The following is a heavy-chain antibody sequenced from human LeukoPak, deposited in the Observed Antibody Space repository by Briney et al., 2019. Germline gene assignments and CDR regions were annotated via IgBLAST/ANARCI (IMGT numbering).Heavy chain of an antibody. J-gene: IGHJ4*02. Sequence: SETLSLTCAVYGGSFSGYYWSWVRQPPGKGLEWIGEINHSGSTNYNPSFKSRVTISVDTSKNQFSLKLSSVTAADTAVYYCARGQLTTTFDYWGQGTLVTVSS. CDR1: GGSFSGYY. D-gene: IGHD4-11*01. CDR3: ARGQLTTTFDY. V-gene: IGHV4-34*01. CDR2: INHSGST.